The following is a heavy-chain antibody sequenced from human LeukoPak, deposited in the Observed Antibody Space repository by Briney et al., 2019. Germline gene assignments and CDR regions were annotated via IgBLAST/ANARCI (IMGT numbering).Heavy chain of an antibody. CDR1: GDTFISYG. D-gene: IGHD2-2*01. Sequence: RASVKVSCKAPGDTFISYGISWVRQAPGQGLEWMGWISANNANTNYAQKLQGRVTMTTDTSTSTAYMELRSLRSDDTAVYYCASHKYCSSTSCYAFDIWGQGTMVTVSS. CDR2: ISANNANT. J-gene: IGHJ3*02. V-gene: IGHV1-18*01. CDR3: ASHKYCSSTSCYAFDI.